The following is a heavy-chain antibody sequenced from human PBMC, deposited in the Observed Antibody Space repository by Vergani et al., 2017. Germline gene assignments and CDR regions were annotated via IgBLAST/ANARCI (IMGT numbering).Heavy chain of an antibody. CDR1: GGSISSGDYY. V-gene: IGHV4-30-4*08. CDR3: ARDGDVPHYYGSGYWYFDL. CDR2: IYYSGST. D-gene: IGHD3-10*01. Sequence: QVQLQESGPGLVKPSQTLSLTCTVSGGSISSGDYYWSWIRQPPGKGLEWIGYIYYSGSTYYNPSLKSRVTISVHTSRNQFSRELSSVTAADTAVYYCARDGDVPHYYGSGYWYFDLWGRGTLVTVSS. J-gene: IGHJ2*01.